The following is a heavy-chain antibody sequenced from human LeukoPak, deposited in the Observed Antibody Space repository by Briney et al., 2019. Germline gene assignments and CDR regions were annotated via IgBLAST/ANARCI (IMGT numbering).Heavy chain of an antibody. CDR3: ARDLANYDILTGNFGWFDP. CDR2: IYYSGST. V-gene: IGHV4-30-4*01. J-gene: IGHJ5*02. Sequence: SETLSLTCTVSGDSISSGDYYWSWIRQPPGKGLEWIGYIYYSGSTSYNPSLKSRVTISVDTSKNQFSLKLSSVTAADTAVCYCARDLANYDILTGNFGWFDPWGQGTLVTVSS. D-gene: IGHD3-9*01. CDR1: GDSISSGDYY.